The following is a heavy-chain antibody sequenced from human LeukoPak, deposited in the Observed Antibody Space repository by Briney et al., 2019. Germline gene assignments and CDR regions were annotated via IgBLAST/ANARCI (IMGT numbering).Heavy chain of an antibody. D-gene: IGHD6-13*01. CDR2: ISYSGST. J-gene: IGHJ5*02. Sequence: PSETLSLTCTVSGGSISSYYWSWIRQPPGKGLEWIGYISYSGSTNYNPSLKSRVTISVDTSKNQFSLKLSSVTAADTAVYYCATRPDIAAAGPGWFDPWGQGTLVTVSS. V-gene: IGHV4-59*12. CDR1: GGSISSYY. CDR3: ATRPDIAAAGPGWFDP.